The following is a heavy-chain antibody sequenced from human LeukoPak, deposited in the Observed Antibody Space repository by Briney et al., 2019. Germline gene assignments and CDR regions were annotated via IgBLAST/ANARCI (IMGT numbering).Heavy chain of an antibody. V-gene: IGHV4-34*01. D-gene: IGHD6-6*01. CDR1: GGSFSGYY. Sequence: PSETLSLTCAVYGGSFSGYYWSWIRQPPGKGLEWIGEINHSGSTNYNPSLKSRVTISVDTSKNQFPLKLSSVTAADTAVYYCARRSRIAARSTLDYWGQGTLVTVSS. CDR3: ARRSRIAARSTLDY. J-gene: IGHJ4*02. CDR2: INHSGST.